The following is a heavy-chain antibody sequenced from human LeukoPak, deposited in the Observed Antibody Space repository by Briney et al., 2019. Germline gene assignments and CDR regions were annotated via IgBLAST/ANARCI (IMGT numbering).Heavy chain of an antibody. J-gene: IGHJ4*02. Sequence: GGSLRLSCAASGFTFSSYSMNWVRQAPGKGLEWVSSISSSSSYIYYADSVKGRFTISRDNAKNSLYLQMNSLRAGDTAVYYCARETPSGIAAANGFDYWGQGTLVTVSS. CDR2: ISSSSSYI. CDR3: ARETPSGIAAANGFDY. D-gene: IGHD6-13*01. V-gene: IGHV3-21*01. CDR1: GFTFSSYS.